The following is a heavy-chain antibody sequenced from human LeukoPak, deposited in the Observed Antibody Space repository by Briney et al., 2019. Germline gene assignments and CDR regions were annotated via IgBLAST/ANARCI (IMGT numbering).Heavy chain of an antibody. CDR2: ISYSGST. Sequence: RTSETLSLTCAVSGASISNYYWSWIRQPPAKALESIGYISYSGSTNYSPSLQSRVTISVDTSKNQFSLKMSSVTAADTAVYYCARGGGSSNWYDPWGQGILVTVSP. V-gene: IGHV4-59*01. CDR1: GASISNYY. CDR3: ARGGGSSNWYDP. D-gene: IGHD1-26*01. J-gene: IGHJ5*02.